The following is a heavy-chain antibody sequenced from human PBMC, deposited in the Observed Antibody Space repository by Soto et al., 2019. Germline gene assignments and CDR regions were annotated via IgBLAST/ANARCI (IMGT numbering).Heavy chain of an antibody. D-gene: IGHD1-26*01. Sequence: QVQLVQSGAEVKKPGSSVKVSCKASGGTFSSYAISWVRQAPGQGLEWMGGIIPIFGTANYAQKFQGRVTITADESTSTAYKELSSLRSEDTAVYYCARGGSGSYLYYFDYWGQGTLVTVSS. V-gene: IGHV1-69*01. J-gene: IGHJ4*02. CDR3: ARGGSGSYLYYFDY. CDR1: GGTFSSYA. CDR2: IIPIFGTA.